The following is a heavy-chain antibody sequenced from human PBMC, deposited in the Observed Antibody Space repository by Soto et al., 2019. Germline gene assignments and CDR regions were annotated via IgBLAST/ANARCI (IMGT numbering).Heavy chain of an antibody. CDR3: AHSLKGCYGYVSWFDP. Sequence: QITLKESGPTLVKPTQTLTLTCTFSGFSLSTSGLGVGWIRQPPGKALEWLALIYWDDDKRYSPSLKSRLTITKDTPKNQVVLTMTNMDPVDTATYYCAHSLKGCYGYVSWFDPWGQGTLVTVSS. V-gene: IGHV2-5*02. J-gene: IGHJ5*02. CDR2: IYWDDDK. D-gene: IGHD5-18*01. CDR1: GFSLSTSGLG.